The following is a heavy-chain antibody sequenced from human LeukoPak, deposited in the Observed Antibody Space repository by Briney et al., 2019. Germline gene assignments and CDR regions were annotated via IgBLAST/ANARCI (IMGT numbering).Heavy chain of an antibody. Sequence: GGSLRLSCAASGFSFSSYAMSWVRQAPGKGLEWVSVISGGGGSTYYADSVKGRFTISRDNSKNTLYLQMNSLRAEDTAVYYCAKERRASSGYFYYYGMDVWGQGTTVTVSS. J-gene: IGHJ6*02. CDR1: GFSFSSYA. V-gene: IGHV3-23*01. CDR2: ISGGGGST. D-gene: IGHD3-22*01. CDR3: AKERRASSGYFYYYGMDV.